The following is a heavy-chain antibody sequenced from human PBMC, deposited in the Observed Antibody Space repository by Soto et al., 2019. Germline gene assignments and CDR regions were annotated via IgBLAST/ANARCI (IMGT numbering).Heavy chain of an antibody. Sequence: EASVKVSCKASRYTFTNFYIHWLRQAPGQGPEWMGIINPSGGSTTYPQKFQGRVTMTRDTSTSTVHMELITLRSEDTAVYYCERSQVGRPLDVWGPGTTVTVYS. D-gene: IGHD1-26*01. CDR2: INPSGGST. V-gene: IGHV1-46*01. CDR3: ERSQVGRPLDV. J-gene: IGHJ6*02. CDR1: RYTFTNFY.